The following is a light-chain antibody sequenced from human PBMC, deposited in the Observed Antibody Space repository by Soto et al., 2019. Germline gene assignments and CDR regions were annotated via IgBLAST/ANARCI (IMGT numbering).Light chain of an antibody. Sequence: EIVFTQSPGTLSLSPGERATLSCRASQSVTSSYLAWYQQKPGQAPRLLIYDASNRATGIPDRFSGSGSGTDFTLTITRLGPEDFGVYYCQQYGDSQWTFGQGTKVDIK. V-gene: IGKV3-20*01. CDR1: QSVTSSY. CDR2: DAS. CDR3: QQYGDSQWT. J-gene: IGKJ1*01.